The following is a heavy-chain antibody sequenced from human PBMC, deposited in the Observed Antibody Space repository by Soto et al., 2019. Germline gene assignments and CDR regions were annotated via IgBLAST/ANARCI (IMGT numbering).Heavy chain of an antibody. Sequence: QITLKESGPALVKPTQTLTLTCSFSGFSLNTRGVGVGWIRQPPGKALEWLTVVYWDDDKRFSPSLKSRLTITKDAPKHQVVLTMTNVDPVDTATSYSARLSYYDTGPQTYDYWGQGTLVTVSS. J-gene: IGHJ4*02. CDR3: ARLSYYDTGPQTYDY. V-gene: IGHV2-5*02. CDR2: VYWDDDK. D-gene: IGHD3-22*01. CDR1: GFSLNTRGVG.